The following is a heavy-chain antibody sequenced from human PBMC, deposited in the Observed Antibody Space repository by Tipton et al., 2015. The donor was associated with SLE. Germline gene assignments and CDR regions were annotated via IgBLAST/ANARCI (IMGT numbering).Heavy chain of an antibody. CDR3: AGGRDGYNYGY. J-gene: IGHJ4*02. CDR2: ISSSGSTI. CDR1: GFTFSSYE. D-gene: IGHD5-24*01. Sequence: GSLRLSCAASGFTFSSYEMNWVRQAPGKGLEWVSYISSSGSTIYYADSVKGRFTISRDNAKNSLYLQMDSLRAEDTAVYYCAGGRDGYNYGYWGQGTLVTVSS. V-gene: IGHV3-48*03.